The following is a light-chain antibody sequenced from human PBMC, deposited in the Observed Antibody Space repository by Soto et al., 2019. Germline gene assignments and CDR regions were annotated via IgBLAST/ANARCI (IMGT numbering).Light chain of an antibody. V-gene: IGKV1-27*01. CDR2: EAS. CDR1: QGIRHY. Sequence: IELTESPASPAAPFGDKVTITFRASQGIRHYLAWYQQKPGKVPKLLIYEASNLQSGVPSRFRGGGSGTEFTLTISSLQPEDVATYYCQNFDSAPQTFGQGTKVDIK. CDR3: QNFDSAPQT. J-gene: IGKJ1*01.